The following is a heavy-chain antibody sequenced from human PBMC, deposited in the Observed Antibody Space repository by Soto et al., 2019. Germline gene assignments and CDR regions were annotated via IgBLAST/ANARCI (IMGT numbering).Heavy chain of an antibody. V-gene: IGHV4-31*03. J-gene: IGHJ4*02. CDR1: GGSISTADYY. CDR3: ATVRRPYNLEGIVGAAADY. Sequence: QVLLQESGPGLVKPSQTLSLTCTVSGGSISTADYYWSWIRQHPGKGLEWIGYIYYTGSTYYNPSLKSRVTISVDPSKNQFSLMLSSVTAAYTAVYYCATVRRPYNLEGIVGAAADYWGQGTLVTVSS. CDR2: IYYTGST. D-gene: IGHD1-26*01.